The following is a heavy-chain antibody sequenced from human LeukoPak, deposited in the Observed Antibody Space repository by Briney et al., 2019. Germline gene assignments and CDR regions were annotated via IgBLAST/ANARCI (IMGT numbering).Heavy chain of an antibody. CDR1: GFTFSSYW. CDR3: ARNDYYDSSGYTLRY. V-gene: IGHV3-74*01. Sequence: GGSLRLSCAASGFTFSSYWMHWVRQAPGKWLVWVSRINSDGSSTSYADSVKGRFTISRDNAKNTLYLQMNSLRAEDTAVYYCARNDYYDSSGYTLRYWGQGTLVTVSS. D-gene: IGHD3-22*01. J-gene: IGHJ4*02. CDR2: INSDGSST.